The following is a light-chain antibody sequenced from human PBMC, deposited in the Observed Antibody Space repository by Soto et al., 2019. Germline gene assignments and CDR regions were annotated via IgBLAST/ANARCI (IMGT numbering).Light chain of an antibody. CDR2: GAS. V-gene: IGKV3-15*01. J-gene: IGKJ4*01. CDR3: QQYNNWPLT. Sequence: EIVMTQSPASLSVSPGERPTLSCRASQSVSSNLAWYQQKRGQPPRLLIFGASTRATGIPARFSGSWSGTEFTLTISSLQSEDFAVYYCQQYNNWPLTFGGGTKVEIK. CDR1: QSVSSN.